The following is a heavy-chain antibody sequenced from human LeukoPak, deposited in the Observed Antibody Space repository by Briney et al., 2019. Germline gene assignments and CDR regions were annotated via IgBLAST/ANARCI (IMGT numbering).Heavy chain of an antibody. D-gene: IGHD4-11*01. CDR2: IIPIFGTA. V-gene: IGHV1-69*13. J-gene: IGHJ4*02. Sequence: PVKVSCKASGGTFSSYAISWVRQAPGQGLEWMGGIIPIFGTANYAQKFQGRVTITADESTSTAYMELSSLRSEDTAVYYCARESYSTTSGGYFDYWGQGTLVTVSS. CDR1: GGTFSSYA. CDR3: ARESYSTTSGGYFDY.